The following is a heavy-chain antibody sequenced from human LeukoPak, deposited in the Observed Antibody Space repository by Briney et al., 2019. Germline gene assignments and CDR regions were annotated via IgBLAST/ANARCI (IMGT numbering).Heavy chain of an antibody. V-gene: IGHV3-23*01. Sequence: PGGSLRLSCAASGFTFSSYAMSWVRQAPGKGQEWVSAISGSGGSTSYAQKFQGRVTMTRDTSTSTVYMELSSLRSEDTAVYYCARDLTPITMVRGVMSYYYYGMDVWGQGTTVTVSS. D-gene: IGHD3-10*01. CDR1: GFTFSSYA. J-gene: IGHJ6*02. CDR3: ARDLTPITMVRGVMSYYYYGMDV. CDR2: ISGSGGST.